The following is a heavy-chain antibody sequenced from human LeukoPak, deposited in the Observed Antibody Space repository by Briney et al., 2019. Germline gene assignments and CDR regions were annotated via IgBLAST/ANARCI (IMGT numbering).Heavy chain of an antibody. Sequence: GRSLRLAWAAAGFSFTTYWMGWVSQAPGKGLEWVANINQDESSQYYVDAVRGRFTISRDNAKNSLNLQMNSLRAEDTALYYCAKDIRPMVRGGLDVWGKGTTVTISS. D-gene: IGHD3-10*01. CDR3: AKDIRPMVRGGLDV. J-gene: IGHJ6*04. V-gene: IGHV3-7*01. CDR2: INQDESSQ. CDR1: GFSFTTYW.